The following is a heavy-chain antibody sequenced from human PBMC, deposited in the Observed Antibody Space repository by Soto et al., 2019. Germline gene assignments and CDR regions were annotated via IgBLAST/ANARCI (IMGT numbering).Heavy chain of an antibody. CDR2: ISSSGTSI. V-gene: IGHV3-48*03. D-gene: IGHD6-13*01. CDR3: GRYSSTWYVAFDI. J-gene: IGHJ3*02. Sequence: GGSLRLSCAASGFTFSSHEMGWVRQAPGKGLEWVSYISSSGTSIYYTASVKGRFTSSRDNARNSLYLQMNSLRVEDTAEYYCGRYSSTWYVAFDIWGQGTMVTVSS. CDR1: GFTFSSHE.